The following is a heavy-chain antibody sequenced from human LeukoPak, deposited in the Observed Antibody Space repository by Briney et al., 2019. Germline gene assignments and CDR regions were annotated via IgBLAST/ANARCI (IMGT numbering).Heavy chain of an antibody. CDR2: IYTSGST. Sequence: SETLSLTCTISGGSISSYYWSWVRQPAGKGLEWIGRIYTSGSTNYNPSLKSRVTMSIDTSKNQFSLKLNSVTAADTAVYYCARGNSGSYWGPFDYWGQGTLVTVSS. CDR3: ARGNSGSYWGPFDY. J-gene: IGHJ4*02. V-gene: IGHV4-4*07. CDR1: GGSISSYY. D-gene: IGHD1-26*01.